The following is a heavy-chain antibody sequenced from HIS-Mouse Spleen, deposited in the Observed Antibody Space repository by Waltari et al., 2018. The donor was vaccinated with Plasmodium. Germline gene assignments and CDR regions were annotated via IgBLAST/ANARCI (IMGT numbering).Heavy chain of an antibody. CDR3: AKSSKGTGDLWDY. D-gene: IGHD7-27*01. V-gene: IGHV3-23*01. J-gene: IGHJ4*02. CDR1: GFTFRRFA. Sequence: EVQLLESGGGLVQPGGSLRLSCAASGFTFRRFALRWAGQAPGKVLEWVSAISGSGGSTYYADSVKGRFTISRDNSKNTLYLQMNSLRAEDTAVYYCAKSSKGTGDLWDYWGQGTMVTVSS. CDR2: ISGSGGST.